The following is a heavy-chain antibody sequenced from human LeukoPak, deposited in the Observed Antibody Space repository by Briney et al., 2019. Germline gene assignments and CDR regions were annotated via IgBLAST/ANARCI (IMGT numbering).Heavy chain of an antibody. J-gene: IGHJ4*02. D-gene: IGHD2-2*01. CDR1: GFTVSSNY. Sequence: PGGSLRLSCAASGFTVSSNYMSWVRQAPGKGLEWVSVIYSGGSTYYADSVKGRFTISRDNSKNTLYLQMNSLRAEDTAVYYCARSWCSSTSCHFDYWGQGTLVTVSS. CDR2: IYSGGST. CDR3: ARSWCSSTSCHFDY. V-gene: IGHV3-53*01.